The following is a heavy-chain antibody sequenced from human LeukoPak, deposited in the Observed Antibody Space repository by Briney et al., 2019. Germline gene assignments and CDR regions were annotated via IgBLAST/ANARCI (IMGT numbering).Heavy chain of an antibody. CDR1: GFTFSSYG. CDR2: ISYDGSNK. D-gene: IGHD3-22*01. J-gene: IGHJ4*02. V-gene: IGHV3-30*18. CDR3: AKVDYPGGWRSRLVVGFDY. Sequence: GGSLRLSCAASGFTFSSYGMHWVRQAPGKGLEWVAVISYDGSNKYYADSVKGRFTISRDNSKNTLYLQMNSLRAEDTAVYYCAKVDYPGGWRSRLVVGFDYWGQGTLVTVSS.